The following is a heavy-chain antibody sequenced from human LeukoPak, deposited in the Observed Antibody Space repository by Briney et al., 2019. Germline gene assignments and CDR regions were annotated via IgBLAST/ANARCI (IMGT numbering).Heavy chain of an antibody. CDR2: INHSGST. Sequence: PSETLSLTCAVYGGSFSGYYWSWIRQPPGKGLEWIGEINHSGSTNYNPSLKSRVTISVDTSKNQFSLKLSSVTAADTAVYYCAREPYYYGSGSYYNSPLVYFDYWGQGTLVTVSS. J-gene: IGHJ4*02. V-gene: IGHV4-34*01. CDR1: GGSFSGYY. CDR3: AREPYYYGSGSYYNSPLVYFDY. D-gene: IGHD3-10*01.